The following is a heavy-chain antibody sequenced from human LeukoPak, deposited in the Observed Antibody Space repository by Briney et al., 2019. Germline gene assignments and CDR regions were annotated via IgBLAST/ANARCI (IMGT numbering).Heavy chain of an antibody. D-gene: IGHD3-22*01. CDR3: AKAVDGRGYYFERGADF. J-gene: IGHJ4*02. V-gene: IGHV3-23*01. CDR1: EFTLSSYA. CDR2: ISGNGAHS. Sequence: GGSLRLSCAASEFTLSSYAMSWVRQAPGKGLEWVSSISGNGAHSYYADSVKGRFTISRDFSRNAVYLRMSSLRVEDTAEYYCAKAVDGRGYYFERGADFWGQGTMVTVSS.